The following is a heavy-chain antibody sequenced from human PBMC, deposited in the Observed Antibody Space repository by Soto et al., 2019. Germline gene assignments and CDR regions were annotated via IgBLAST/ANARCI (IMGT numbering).Heavy chain of an antibody. J-gene: IGHJ5*02. Sequence: SETLSLTCTVSGGSISSYYWSWIRQPAGKGLEWIGRIYTSGSTNYNLSLKSRVTMSVDTSKNQFSLKLSSVTAADTAVYYCARDYDFWSGSHSFLFDPWGQGTLVTVSS. CDR1: GGSISSYY. CDR2: IYTSGST. CDR3: ARDYDFWSGSHSFLFDP. D-gene: IGHD3-3*01. V-gene: IGHV4-4*07.